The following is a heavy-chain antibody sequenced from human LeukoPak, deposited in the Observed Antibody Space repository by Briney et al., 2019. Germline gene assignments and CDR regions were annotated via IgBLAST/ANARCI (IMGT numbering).Heavy chain of an antibody. J-gene: IGHJ4*02. CDR1: GFTFSSYS. CDR2: ISSSSSYI. D-gene: IGHD6-19*01. CDR3: ARDKDPLIAVATIDY. Sequence: GGSLRLSCAASGFTFSSYSMSWVRQAPGKGLEWVSSISSSSSYIYYADSVKGRFTISRDNAKNSLYLQMNSLRAEDTAVYYCARDKDPLIAVATIDYWGQGTLVTVSS. V-gene: IGHV3-21*01.